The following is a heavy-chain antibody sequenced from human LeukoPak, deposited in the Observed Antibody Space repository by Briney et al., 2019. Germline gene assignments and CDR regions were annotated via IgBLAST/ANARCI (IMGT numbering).Heavy chain of an antibody. CDR2: IYPGDSDT. V-gene: IGHV5-51*01. CDR1: GYSFTSYW. CDR3: ARRGYGDYRGSVGEDY. Sequence: GESLKISCKGSGYSFTSYWIGWVRQLPGKGLEWMGIIYPGDSDTRYSPSFQGQVTISADKSISTAYLQWSSLKASDTAMYYCARRGYGDYRGSVGEDYWGQGTLVTVSS. J-gene: IGHJ4*02. D-gene: IGHD4-17*01.